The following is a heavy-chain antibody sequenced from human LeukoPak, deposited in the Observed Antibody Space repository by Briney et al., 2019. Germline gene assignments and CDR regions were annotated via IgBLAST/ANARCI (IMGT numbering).Heavy chain of an antibody. D-gene: IGHD2-21*01. CDR2: IYTSGST. V-gene: IGHV4-61*02. CDR1: GGSISSGNYY. Sequence: SQTLSLTCTVSGGSISSGNYYCSWIWQPAGKGLEWIGRIYTSGSTDYNPSLQSRVTISSDTSKQQFFLNLSSVTAADTAVYYCASGDGYFGMDVWGQGTTVTVSS. J-gene: IGHJ6*02. CDR3: ASGDGYFGMDV.